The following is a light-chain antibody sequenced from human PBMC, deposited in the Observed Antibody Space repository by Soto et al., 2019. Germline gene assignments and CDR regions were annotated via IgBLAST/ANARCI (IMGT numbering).Light chain of an antibody. Sequence: QSVLTQPPSASGTPGQRVTISCSGSSSNIGSNTVNWFQQLPGTAPKLLIYSNNQRPSAVPDRFSDSKSGTSASLAISGLQSEDEADYYCAAWDASLNGYVFGTGTKLTVL. J-gene: IGLJ1*01. V-gene: IGLV1-44*01. CDR3: AAWDASLNGYV. CDR1: SSNIGSNT. CDR2: SNN.